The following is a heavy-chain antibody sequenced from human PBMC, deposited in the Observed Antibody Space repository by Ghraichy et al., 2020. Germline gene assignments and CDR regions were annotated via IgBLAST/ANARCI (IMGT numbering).Heavy chain of an antibody. V-gene: IGHV3-48*02. CDR1: GFTFSTYT. CDR3: ARDRYYGSGRVSAFDV. J-gene: IGHJ3*01. CDR2: IYPSGNTI. D-gene: IGHD3-10*01. Sequence: GGSLRLSCAASGFTFSTYTMYWVRQAPGKGLEWVSYIYPSGNTIYYADSVKGRFTISRDNAKNSLYLQMNSLRDEDTAVYYCARDRYYGSGRVSAFDVWGQGTMVTVSS.